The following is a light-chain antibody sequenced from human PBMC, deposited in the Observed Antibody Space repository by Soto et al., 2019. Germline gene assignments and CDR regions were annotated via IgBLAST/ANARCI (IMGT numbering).Light chain of an antibody. CDR2: DAS. J-gene: IGKJ4*01. CDR1: QSVSSS. Sequence: EIGMTQSPATLSVSPGDRATLSCRASQSVSSSLAWYQQIPGQAPRLLIYDASTRATGIPARFGGSGSGTEFTLTISSLQSEDFAVYYGQQYNNWPPLPFGGGTKVELK. CDR3: QQYNNWPPLP. V-gene: IGKV3-15*01.